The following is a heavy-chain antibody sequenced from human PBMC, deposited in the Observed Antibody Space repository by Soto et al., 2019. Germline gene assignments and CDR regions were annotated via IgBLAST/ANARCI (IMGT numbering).Heavy chain of an antibody. CDR3: AKPTSDYYGSGSSISYYYYGMDV. J-gene: IGHJ6*02. D-gene: IGHD3-10*01. V-gene: IGHV3-23*01. CDR1: GFTFSSYA. CDR2: ISGSGGST. Sequence: GGSLRLSCAASGFTFSSYAMSWVRQAPGKGLEWVSAISGSGGSTYYADSVKGRFTISRDNSKNTLYLQMNSLRAEDTAVYYCAKPTSDYYGSGSSISYYYYGMDVWGQGTTVTVSS.